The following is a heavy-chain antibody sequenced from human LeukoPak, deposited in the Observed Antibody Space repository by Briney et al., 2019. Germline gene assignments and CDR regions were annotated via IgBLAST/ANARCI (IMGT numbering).Heavy chain of an antibody. J-gene: IGHJ4*02. Sequence: GGSLRLSCAASGFTVSSNYMSWVRQAPGKGLEWVSVIYRGGSTYYADSVQGRFTISRDNSKNTLYLQMNSLRAEDTAVYYCARGDGYNFFDCWGQGSLVTVSS. CDR3: ARGDGYNFFDC. D-gene: IGHD5-24*01. CDR2: IYRGGST. CDR1: GFTVSSNY. V-gene: IGHV3-53*01.